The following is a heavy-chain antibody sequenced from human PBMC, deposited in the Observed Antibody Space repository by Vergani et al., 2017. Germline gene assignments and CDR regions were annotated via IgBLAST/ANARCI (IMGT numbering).Heavy chain of an antibody. J-gene: IGHJ4*02. CDR2: ISYDGSNK. CDR1: GFTFSSYA. CDR3: ARDAPNGSGRFFDY. Sequence: VQLVESGGGVVRPGGSLRLSCAASGFTFSSYAMHWVRQAPGKGLEWVAVISYDGSNKYYADSVKGRFTISRDNSKNTLYLQMNSLRAEDTAVYYCARDAPNGSGRFFDYWGQGTLVTVSS. V-gene: IGHV3-30-3*01. D-gene: IGHD3-10*01.